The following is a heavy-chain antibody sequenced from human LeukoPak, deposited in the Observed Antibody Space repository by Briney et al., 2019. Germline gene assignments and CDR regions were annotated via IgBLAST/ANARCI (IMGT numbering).Heavy chain of an antibody. CDR1: GYSISSGYY. CDR2: IYYSGST. Sequence: SETLSLTCTVSGYSISSGYYWSWIRQPPGKGLEWIGYIYYSGSTNYNPSLKSRVTISVDTSKNQFSLKLSSVTAADTAVYYCARDSLYCSGGSCSNWFDPWGQGTLVTVSS. V-gene: IGHV4-61*01. CDR3: ARDSLYCSGGSCSNWFDP. J-gene: IGHJ5*02. D-gene: IGHD2-15*01.